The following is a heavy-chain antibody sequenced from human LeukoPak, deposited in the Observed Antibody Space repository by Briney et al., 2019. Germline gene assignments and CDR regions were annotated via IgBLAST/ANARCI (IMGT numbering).Heavy chain of an antibody. D-gene: IGHD3-22*01. Sequence: PSETLFLTCTVSGGSVSGYYWSWIRQPPGKGLEWIGYIYYSGSTNYNPSLKSRVTISVNTSENQFSMKLSSVTAADTDVYYCARGGGSTDYYDSSGYFWGQGTLVTVSS. CDR1: GGSVSGYY. J-gene: IGHJ4*02. CDR3: ARGGGSTDYYDSSGYF. V-gene: IGHV4-59*02. CDR2: IYYSGST.